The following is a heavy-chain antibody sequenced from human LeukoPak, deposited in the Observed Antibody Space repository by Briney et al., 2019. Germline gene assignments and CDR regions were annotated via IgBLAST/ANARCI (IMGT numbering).Heavy chain of an antibody. J-gene: IGHJ4*02. CDR3: ARDRSYYDSGGLGDY. CDR1: GYTFTSYG. CDR2: ISAYNGNT. D-gene: IGHD3-22*01. V-gene: IGHV1-18*01. Sequence: ASVKVSCKASGYTFTSYGISWVRQAPGQGLEWMGWISAYNGNTNYAQKLQGRVTMTTDTSTSTAYMELRSLRSDDTAVYYCARDRSYYDSGGLGDYWGQGTLVTVSS.